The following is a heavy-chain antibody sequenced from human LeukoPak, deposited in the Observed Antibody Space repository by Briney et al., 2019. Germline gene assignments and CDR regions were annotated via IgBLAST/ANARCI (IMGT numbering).Heavy chain of an antibody. CDR1: GFTFSSYA. Sequence: PGGSLRLSCAASGFTFSSYAMSWVRQAPGKGLEWVSAISTGGDVTYYADSVKGRFTISRDNSRNTLFLQMNSLRAKDTAVYYCVSHPPVTGHFDSWGQGTLVTVSS. V-gene: IGHV3-23*01. J-gene: IGHJ4*02. CDR3: VSHPPVTGHFDS. D-gene: IGHD6-19*01. CDR2: ISTGGDVT.